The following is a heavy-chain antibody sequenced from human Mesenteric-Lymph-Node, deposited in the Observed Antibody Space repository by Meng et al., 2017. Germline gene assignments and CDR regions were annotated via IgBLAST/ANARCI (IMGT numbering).Heavy chain of an antibody. J-gene: IGHJ4*02. CDR1: GGSISSYY. Sequence: QRQQQGSGPGLPMPSLTPSLTCTVSGGSISSYYWSWIPQPPGKGLDGIGHINYSGSTNYNPSLKIRVTIEVDTSKNQFSLKLSSVTATDTSVYYCARQSGYFDYWGQGTLVTVSS. CDR3: ARQSGYFDY. D-gene: IGHD3-10*01. V-gene: IGHV4-59*08. CDR2: INYSGST.